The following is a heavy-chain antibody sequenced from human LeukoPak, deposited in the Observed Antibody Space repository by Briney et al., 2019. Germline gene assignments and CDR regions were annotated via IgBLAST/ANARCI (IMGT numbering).Heavy chain of an antibody. D-gene: IGHD6-13*01. Sequence: SETLSLTCTVSGGSISSGGYYWSWIRQHPGKGLEWIGYIYYSGSTYYNPSLKSRVTISVDTSKNQFSLKLSSVTAADTAVYYCARAWGIAAASIHFDYWGQGTLVTVSS. CDR2: IYYSGST. CDR1: GGSISSGGYY. CDR3: ARAWGIAAASIHFDY. J-gene: IGHJ4*02. V-gene: IGHV4-31*03.